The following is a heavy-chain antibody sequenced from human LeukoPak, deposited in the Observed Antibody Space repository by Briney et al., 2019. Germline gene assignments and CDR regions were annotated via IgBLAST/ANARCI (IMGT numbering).Heavy chain of an antibody. CDR1: GGSFSGYY. CDR3: ARHERYSSSWYGY. V-gene: IGHV4-34*01. CDR2: IYYSGST. J-gene: IGHJ4*02. Sequence: SETLSLTCAVYGGSFSGYYWSWIRQPPGKGLEWIGSIYYSGSTYYNPSLKSRVTISVDTSKNQFSLKLSSVTAADTAVYYCARHERYSSSWYGYWGQGTLVTVSS. D-gene: IGHD6-13*01.